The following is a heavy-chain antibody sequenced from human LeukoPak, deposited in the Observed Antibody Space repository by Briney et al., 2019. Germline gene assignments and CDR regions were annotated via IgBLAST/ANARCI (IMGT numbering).Heavy chain of an antibody. V-gene: IGHV1-46*01. CDR1: GYTFSNYY. J-gene: IGHJ4*02. D-gene: IGHD3-10*01. Sequence: ASVKVSCKASGYTFSNYYMHWVRQAPGQGLEWMGIINPSGGATTYAQKFQGRVTMTRDTPTSVVYMELSSLRSEDTAVYYCAKSMVRGAITGFDYWGQGTLVTVSS. CDR2: INPSGGAT. CDR3: AKSMVRGAITGFDY.